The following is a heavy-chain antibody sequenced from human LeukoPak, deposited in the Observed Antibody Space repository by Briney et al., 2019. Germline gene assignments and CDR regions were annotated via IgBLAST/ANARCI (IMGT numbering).Heavy chain of an antibody. CDR3: ARDLKGGSFGGVPY. V-gene: IGHV1-69*06. J-gene: IGHJ4*02. D-gene: IGHD3-16*01. CDR1: GGTFSSYA. Sequence: GSSVKVSCKASGGTFSSYAISWVRQAPGQGLEWMGGIIPIFGTANYAQKFQGRVTITADKSTSTAYMELSSLRSDDTAVYYCARDLKGGSFGGVPYWGQGTLVTVSS. CDR2: IIPIFGTA.